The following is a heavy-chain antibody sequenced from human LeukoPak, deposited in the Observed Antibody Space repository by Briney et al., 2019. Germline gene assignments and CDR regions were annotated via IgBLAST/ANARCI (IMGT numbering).Heavy chain of an antibody. Sequence: ASVTVSCKASGYTFTSYYIHWVRQAPGKGLEWMGGFDPEDGETIYAQKFQGRVTMTRDMSTSTVYMELSSLRSEDTAVYYCARVSTTVTTRVSYNYYYMDVWGKGTTVTVSS. CDR2: FDPEDGET. V-gene: IGHV1-46*01. D-gene: IGHD4-17*01. J-gene: IGHJ6*03. CDR3: ARVSTTVTTRVSYNYYYMDV. CDR1: GYTFTSYY.